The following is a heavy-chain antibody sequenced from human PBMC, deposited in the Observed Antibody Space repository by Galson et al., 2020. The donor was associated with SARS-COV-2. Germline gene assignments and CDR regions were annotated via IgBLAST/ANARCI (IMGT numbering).Heavy chain of an antibody. D-gene: IGHD3-16*01. Sequence: QTGGSLRLSCSASGFTFSGYAMHWVRQAPGKGLEFVSAISSSGGSTYYVNSVKGRFTISRDNSKNTMYLQMGSLKADDMAVYYCAKITKVPVVERGTGGDGMDAWGQGTTVTVSS. V-gene: IGHV3-64*01. CDR1: GFTFSGYA. J-gene: IGHJ6*02. CDR2: ISSSGGST. CDR3: AKITKVPVVERGTGGDGMDA.